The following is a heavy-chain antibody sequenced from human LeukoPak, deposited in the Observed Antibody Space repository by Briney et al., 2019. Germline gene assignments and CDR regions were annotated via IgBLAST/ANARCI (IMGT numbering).Heavy chain of an antibody. D-gene: IGHD6-6*01. CDR1: GGTFSSYA. CDR2: IIPIFGTA. V-gene: IGHV1-69*01. CDR3: ARLGSYSSSAVGAFDI. J-gene: IGHJ3*02. Sequence: GSSVKVSCKASGGTFSSYAISWVRQAPGQGLEWMGGIIPIFGTANYAQKFQGRVTITADESTSTAYMELSSLRSEDTAVYYRARLGSYSSSAVGAFDIWGQGTMVAVSS.